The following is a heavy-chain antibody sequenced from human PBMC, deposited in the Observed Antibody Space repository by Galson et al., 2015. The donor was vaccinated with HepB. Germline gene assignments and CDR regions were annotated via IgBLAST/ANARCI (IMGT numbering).Heavy chain of an antibody. V-gene: IGHV6-1*01. J-gene: IGHJ6*02. CDR1: GDSVSSNSAA. CDR3: ARATAAAGTLPYGMDV. CDR2: TYYRSKWYN. D-gene: IGHD6-13*01. Sequence: CAISGDSVSSNSAAWNWIRQSPSRGLEWLGRTYYRSKWYNDYAVSVKSRITINPDTSKNQFSLQLNSVTPEDTAVYYCARATAAAGTLPYGMDVWGQGTTAALSS.